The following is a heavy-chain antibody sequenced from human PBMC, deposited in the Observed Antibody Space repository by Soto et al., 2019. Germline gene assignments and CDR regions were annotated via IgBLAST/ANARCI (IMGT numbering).Heavy chain of an antibody. D-gene: IGHD3-10*01. V-gene: IGHV4-4*02. Sequence: QVQLQESGPGLVKPSGTLSLTCAVSGGSISSSNWWSWVRQPPGKGLEWIGEIYHSGSTNYNPSLKGRVTLSVDKSTNPFSLTLSSVTAADTAVYYCARVSGSYYYGMDVWGQGTTVTVSS. CDR3: ARVSGSYYYGMDV. J-gene: IGHJ6*02. CDR2: IYHSGST. CDR1: GGSISSSNW.